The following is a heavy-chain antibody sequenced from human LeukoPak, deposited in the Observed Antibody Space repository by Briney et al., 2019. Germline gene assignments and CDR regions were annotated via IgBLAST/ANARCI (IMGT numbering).Heavy chain of an antibody. CDR1: GFTFSSYG. D-gene: IGHD3-3*01. Sequence: GGSLRLSCAASGFTFSSYGMHRVRQAPGKGLEWVAVIWYDGRNKYYADSVKGRFTISRDNSKNTLYLQMNSLRAEDTAVYYCARDSFGSYYDFWSDSTYWGQGTLVTVSS. CDR2: IWYDGRNK. CDR3: ARDSFGSYYDFWSDSTY. V-gene: IGHV3-33*01. J-gene: IGHJ4*02.